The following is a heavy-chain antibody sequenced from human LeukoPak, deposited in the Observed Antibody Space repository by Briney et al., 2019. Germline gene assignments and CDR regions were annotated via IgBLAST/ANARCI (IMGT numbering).Heavy chain of an antibody. V-gene: IGHV4-59*07. D-gene: IGHD3-22*01. CDR3: ASLEVGHDAFDI. CDR2: IYYSGIT. J-gene: IGHJ3*02. CDR1: GGSISSYY. Sequence: SDTLSLTCTVSGGSISSYYWSWIRQPPGKGLGWIGYIYYSGITIYNPSLKSRLTISVDTSKKQFSLKLSSVTAADTAVYYCASLEVGHDAFDIWGQGTMVTVSS.